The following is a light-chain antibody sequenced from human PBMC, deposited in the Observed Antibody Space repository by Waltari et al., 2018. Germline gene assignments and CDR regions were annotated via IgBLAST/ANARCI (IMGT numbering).Light chain of an antibody. CDR1: TSDVRGYNY. J-gene: IGLJ1*01. Sequence: SALTQPPSVSGSPGQSATIPCTGTTSDVRGYNYFPRYQQHPGKAPEFMIYDVSKRPSGVSKRFSGSKSGNTASLTISGLQAEDEADYYCRSYTSSSTPYVFGTGTKVTVL. V-gene: IGLV2-14*03. CDR3: RSYTSSSTPYV. CDR2: DVS.